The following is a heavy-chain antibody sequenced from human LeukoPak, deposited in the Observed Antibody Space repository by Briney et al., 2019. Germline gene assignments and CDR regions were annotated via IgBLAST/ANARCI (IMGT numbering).Heavy chain of an antibody. CDR3: ARCLGVTTREGHSNY. Sequence: ASVRVSCKASGYRFPSYGISWGRQAPGQGLEWMGWISVYNGNTKHAQKIQDRATMNTDTSTSTAYMEVRRLRSDGTAVNYCARCLGVTTREGHSNYWGQGTLVTVSS. CDR2: ISVYNGNT. J-gene: IGHJ4*02. V-gene: IGHV1-18*01. CDR1: GYRFPSYG. D-gene: IGHD1-26*01.